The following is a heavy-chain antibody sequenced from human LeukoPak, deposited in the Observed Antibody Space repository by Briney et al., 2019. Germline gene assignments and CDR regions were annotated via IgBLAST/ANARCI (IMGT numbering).Heavy chain of an antibody. Sequence: GGSLRLSCAASGFTFSSYAMTWVRQAPGKGLEWVSGISGSGGSTNYADSVKGRFTISRDNSKKTLYLQMNGLRAEDTAVYSCAKTDCSSTTCYVIDYWGQGTLVTVSS. CDR2: ISGSGGST. CDR3: AKTDCSSTTCYVIDY. V-gene: IGHV3-23*01. CDR1: GFTFSSYA. J-gene: IGHJ4*02. D-gene: IGHD2-2*01.